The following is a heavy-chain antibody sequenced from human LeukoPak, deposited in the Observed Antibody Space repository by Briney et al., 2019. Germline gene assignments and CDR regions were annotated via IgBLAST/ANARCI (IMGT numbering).Heavy chain of an antibody. V-gene: IGHV3-23*01. D-gene: IGHD4-17*01. J-gene: IGHJ4*02. CDR1: GFTFSSYA. CDR3: AKDPTAYGDYYFDY. CDR2: ISGSGGST. Sequence: GGSLRLSCAASGFTFSSYAMSWVRQAPGKGLEWVSTISGSGGSTYYADSVKGRFTISRDNSKNTLYLRMSSLGAVDTAIYYCAKDPTAYGDYYFDYWGQGTLVTISS.